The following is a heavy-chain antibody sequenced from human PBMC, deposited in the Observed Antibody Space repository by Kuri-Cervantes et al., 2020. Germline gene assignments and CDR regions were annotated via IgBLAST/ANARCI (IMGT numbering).Heavy chain of an antibody. CDR2: ISGSGGST. D-gene: IGHD2-15*01. Sequence: GESLKISCAASGFTFSSHWMNWVRQAPGKGLEWVSAISGSGGSTYYADSVKGRFTISRDNSKNTLYLQMNSLRTEDTAVYYCAKSVGYCSGGSCYSYWGQGTLVTVSS. CDR1: GFTFSSHW. J-gene: IGHJ4*02. CDR3: AKSVGYCSGGSCYSY. V-gene: IGHV3-23*01.